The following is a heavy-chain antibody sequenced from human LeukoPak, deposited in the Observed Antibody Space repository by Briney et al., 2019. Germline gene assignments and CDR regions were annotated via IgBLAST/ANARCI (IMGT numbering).Heavy chain of an antibody. J-gene: IGHJ4*02. Sequence: PGGSLRLSCAASGFTYSDYYMSWLRQAPGRGLEWVPYISSSGSTIYYADSVKGRFTISRDNAKNSLYLQMNSLRAEVTAVYYCSREPETYDSSGYYGYWGQGTLVTVSS. D-gene: IGHD3-22*01. CDR2: ISSSGSTI. CDR3: SREPETYDSSGYYGY. V-gene: IGHV3-11*04. CDR1: GFTYSDYY.